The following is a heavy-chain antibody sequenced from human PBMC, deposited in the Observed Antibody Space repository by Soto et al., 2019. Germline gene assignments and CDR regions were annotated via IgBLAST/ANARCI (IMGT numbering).Heavy chain of an antibody. CDR1: GGSISSGGYY. J-gene: IGHJ4*02. CDR3: ARLSSSGWPIDS. CDR2: TYNSANT. V-gene: IGHV4-31*01. D-gene: IGHD6-19*01. Sequence: QVQLQGSGPGLIKGSQTLTLTCTVSGGSISSGGYYWSWIRQHPGKGLEWIGYTYNSANTYQSRSLNSPVSISADTSKNQFSLNLSSVTAADKAMYYCARLSSSGWPIDSWGQGTLVTVSS.